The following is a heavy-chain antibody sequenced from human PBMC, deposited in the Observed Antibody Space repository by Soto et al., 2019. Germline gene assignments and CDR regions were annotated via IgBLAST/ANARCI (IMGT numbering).Heavy chain of an antibody. V-gene: IGHV3-23*04. CDR2: ISGRDDTT. D-gene: IGHD5-12*01. CDR3: EGSWT. Sequence: VQLVESGGDLTQPGGALRLFCSSSGFSVRGYCMRWVRQAPGKALEGVSGISGRDDTTYYTDSVRGRFTISKDTSKNTLYLQMNSLRVEDTAVYYCEGSWTWGQGTMVTVSS. J-gene: IGHJ3*01. CDR1: GFSVRGYC.